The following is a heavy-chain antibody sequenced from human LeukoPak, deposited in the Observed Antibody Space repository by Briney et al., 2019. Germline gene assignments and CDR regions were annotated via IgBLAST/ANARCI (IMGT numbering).Heavy chain of an antibody. CDR2: INNDGSST. CDR3: ARVRYTNSDY. Sequence: GGSLRLSCAASGFTFSSYWMHWVRQAPGKGLVWVSRINNDGSSTSHADSVKGRFTISRDNAKNSLSLQMNSLRAEDTAVYYCARVRYTNSDYWGQGTLVTVSS. CDR1: GFTFSSYW. J-gene: IGHJ4*02. V-gene: IGHV3-74*01. D-gene: IGHD4-11*01.